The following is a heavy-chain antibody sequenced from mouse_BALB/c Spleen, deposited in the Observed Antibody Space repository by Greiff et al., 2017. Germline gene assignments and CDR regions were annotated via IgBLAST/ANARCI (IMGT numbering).Heavy chain of an antibody. CDR3: AKCITTATY. CDR2: INPSNGRT. CDR1: GYTFTSYW. J-gene: IGHJ2*01. V-gene: IGHV1S81*02. Sequence: VQLQQPGAELVKPGASVKLSCKASGYTFTSYWMHWVKQRPGQGLEWIGEINPSNGRTNYNEKFKSKATLTVDKSSSTAYMQLSSLTSEDSAVYYCAKCITTATYWGQGTTLTVSS. D-gene: IGHD1-2*01.